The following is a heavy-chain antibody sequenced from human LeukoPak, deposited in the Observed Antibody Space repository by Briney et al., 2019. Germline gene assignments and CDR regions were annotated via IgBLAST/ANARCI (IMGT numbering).Heavy chain of an antibody. J-gene: IGHJ5*02. Sequence: PGGSLRLSCAAAGVTFTNYWMTWVRQAPGKGLEWVANIKEDGSERHYVDSVKGRFTISRDNSKNTLYLQMNSLRAEDTAVYYCARDRFDPWGQGTLVTVSS. CDR1: GVTFTNYW. V-gene: IGHV3-7*01. CDR2: IKEDGSER. CDR3: ARDRFDP.